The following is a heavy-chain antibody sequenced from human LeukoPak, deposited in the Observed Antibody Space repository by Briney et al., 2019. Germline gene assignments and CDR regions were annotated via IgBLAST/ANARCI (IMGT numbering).Heavy chain of an antibody. CDR1: GGSVSSGSYY. J-gene: IGHJ4*02. D-gene: IGHD2-21*02. Sequence: SETLSLSCTVPGGSVSSGSYYWTWIRQPPGKGLEWIGYIYYSGSTNYNPSLKSRVTISVDTSKNQFSLKLSSVTAADTAVYYCARHDTSYCGGDCYSYYFDYWGQGTLVTVSS. V-gene: IGHV4-61*01. CDR3: ARHDTSYCGGDCYSYYFDY. CDR2: IYYSGST.